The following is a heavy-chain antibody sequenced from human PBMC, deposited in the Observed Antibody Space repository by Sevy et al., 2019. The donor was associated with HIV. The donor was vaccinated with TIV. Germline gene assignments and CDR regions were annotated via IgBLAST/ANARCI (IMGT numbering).Heavy chain of an antibody. Sequence: SETLSLTCTVSGGSISAYYWSWIRQPPGKGLEWIGYIYYSGSTNYNPSLKSRVTISIDTSKNQFSLKLTSVTAADTAVYYCARVPPVRSGYDSLNWFDPWGQGTLVTVSS. CDR3: ARVPPVRSGYDSLNWFDP. V-gene: IGHV4-59*01. CDR1: GGSISAYY. CDR2: IYYSGST. D-gene: IGHD5-12*01. J-gene: IGHJ5*02.